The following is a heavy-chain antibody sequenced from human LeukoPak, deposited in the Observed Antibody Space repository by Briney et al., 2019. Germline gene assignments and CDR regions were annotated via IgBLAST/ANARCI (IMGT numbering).Heavy chain of an antibody. J-gene: IGHJ4*02. Sequence: ASVKVSCKVSGYTLTELSMHWVRQAPGKGLEWMGGFDPEDGETIYAQKFQGRVTMTEDTSTDTAYMELSSLRSEDTAVYYCATDRDIFGDTAMVRRAKRSKNIDYWGQGTLVTVSS. D-gene: IGHD5-18*01. CDR3: ATDRDIFGDTAMVRRAKRSKNIDY. CDR1: GYTLTELS. CDR2: FDPEDGET. V-gene: IGHV1-24*01.